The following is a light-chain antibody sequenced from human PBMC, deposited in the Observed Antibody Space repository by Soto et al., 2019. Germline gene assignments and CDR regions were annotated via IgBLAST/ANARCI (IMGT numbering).Light chain of an antibody. CDR3: QQYGSPIT. J-gene: IGKJ5*01. CDR2: GAS. CDR1: QSVSSSY. Sequence: EIVLTQSPGTLSLSPGERATLSCRASQSVSSSYLAWYQQKPGQAPRLLIYGASSRATGIPDRFSGSGSGKDFTITISRLEPEDFAVYYCQQYGSPITFGQGTRLEIK. V-gene: IGKV3-20*01.